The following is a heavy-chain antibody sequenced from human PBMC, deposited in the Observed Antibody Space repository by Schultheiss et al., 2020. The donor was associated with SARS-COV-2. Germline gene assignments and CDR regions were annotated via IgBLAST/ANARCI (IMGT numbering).Heavy chain of an antibody. CDR3: ARDKWFGELLYYYYYYGMDV. J-gene: IGHJ6*02. D-gene: IGHD3-10*01. V-gene: IGHV4-34*01. Sequence: SETLSLTCTVSGGSISSYYWSWIRQPPGKGLEWIGEINHSGRTNYNPSLKSRVTMSVDTSKNQFSLKLSSVTAADTAVYYCARDKWFGELLYYYYYYGMDVWGQGTTVTVSS. CDR1: GGSISSYY. CDR2: INHSGRT.